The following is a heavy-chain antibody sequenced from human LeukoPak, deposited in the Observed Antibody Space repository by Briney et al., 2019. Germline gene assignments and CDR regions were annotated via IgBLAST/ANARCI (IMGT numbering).Heavy chain of an antibody. Sequence: GGSLRLSCAASGFTFDDYIMHWVRQAPGKGLEWVSLISWDGRSTYYADSVKGRFTISRDSSKNSLFLQMNSLRTEDTALYYCAFRSFSSEYWGQGSLVTVSS. V-gene: IGHV3-43*01. D-gene: IGHD2/OR15-2a*01. CDR3: AFRSFSSEY. CDR2: ISWDGRST. CDR1: GFTFDDYI. J-gene: IGHJ4*02.